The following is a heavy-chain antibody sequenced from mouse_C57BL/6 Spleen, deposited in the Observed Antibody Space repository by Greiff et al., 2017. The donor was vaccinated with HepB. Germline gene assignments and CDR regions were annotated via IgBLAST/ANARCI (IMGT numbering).Heavy chain of an antibody. V-gene: IGHV1-55*01. CDR2: IYPGSGST. CDR3: ASSEGYSSGAFAY. D-gene: IGHD3-2*02. J-gene: IGHJ3*01. Sequence: QVQLQQPGAELVKPGASVKMSCKASGYTFTSYWITWVKQRPGQGLEWIGDIYPGSGSTNYNEKFKSKATLTVDTSSSTAYMQLSSLTSEDSAVYYCASSEGYSSGAFAYWGQGTLVTVSA. CDR1: GYTFTSYW.